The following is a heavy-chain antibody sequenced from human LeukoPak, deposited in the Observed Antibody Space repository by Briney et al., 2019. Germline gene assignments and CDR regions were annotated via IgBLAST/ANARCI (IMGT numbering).Heavy chain of an antibody. CDR2: INPNSGGT. J-gene: IGHJ4*02. CDR1: GYTFTGYY. CDR3: ARDIADTAMVYYFDY. Sequence: GASVKVSCKASGYTFTGYYMHWVRQAPGQGLEWMGWINPNSGGTKYARKFQGRVTMTRDTSINTAYMEVSRLRSDDTAVYYCARDIADTAMVYYFDYWGQGTLVTVSS. D-gene: IGHD5-18*01. V-gene: IGHV1-2*02.